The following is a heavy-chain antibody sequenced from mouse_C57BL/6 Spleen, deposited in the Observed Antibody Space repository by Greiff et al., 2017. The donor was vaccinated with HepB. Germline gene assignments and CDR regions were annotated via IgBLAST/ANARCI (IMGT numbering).Heavy chain of an antibody. CDR1: GFTFSSYA. CDR2: ISDGGSYT. J-gene: IGHJ3*01. V-gene: IGHV5-4*01. Sequence: EVKLMESGGGLVKPGGSLKLSCAASGFTFSSYAMSWVRQTPEKRLEWVATISDGGSYTYYPDNVKGRFTISRDNAKNNLYLQMSHLKSEDTAMYYCARDRGRQAWFAYWGQGTLVTVSA. CDR3: ARDRGRQAWFAY. D-gene: IGHD3-1*01.